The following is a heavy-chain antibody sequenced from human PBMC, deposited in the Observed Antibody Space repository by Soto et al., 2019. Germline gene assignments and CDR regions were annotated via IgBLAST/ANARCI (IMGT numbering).Heavy chain of an antibody. J-gene: IGHJ4*02. Sequence: EVQLLESGGGLVQPGGSLRLYCAASGFTFSSYAMNWVRRAPGKGLEWVSGITGSGGSTFYADSVKGRFTVSRDNSRDTLFLQMNSLRAEDTAVYYCAKEFSPVSRGSFDNWGQGTLVTVSS. CDR2: ITGSGGST. CDR3: AKEFSPVSRGSFDN. CDR1: GFTFSSYA. V-gene: IGHV3-23*01. D-gene: IGHD3-10*01.